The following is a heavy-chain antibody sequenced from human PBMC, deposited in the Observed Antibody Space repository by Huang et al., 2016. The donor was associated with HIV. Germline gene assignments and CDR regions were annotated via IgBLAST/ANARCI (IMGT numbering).Heavy chain of an antibody. Sequence: QLLLQESGPGLVKPSEALALTCAVSGGSIRSSAYHWGWIRQPPGKGLEWMGSIYYKGRTHASPSLKSRVTIAVDTSKNLFFLNLSSMTAADTAVYYCARHREGPVAYYSGWGSHLNYMDVWGRGRTVVVSS. J-gene: IGHJ6*03. D-gene: IGHD3-10*01. CDR3: ARHREGPVAYYSGWGSHLNYMDV. V-gene: IGHV4-39*01. CDR1: GGSIRSSAYH. CDR2: IYYKGRT.